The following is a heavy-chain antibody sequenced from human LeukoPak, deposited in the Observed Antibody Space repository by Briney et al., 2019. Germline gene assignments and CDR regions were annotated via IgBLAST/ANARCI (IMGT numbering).Heavy chain of an antibody. CDR2: IKQDGSEK. D-gene: IGHD5-24*01. CDR1: GFTFSNYW. V-gene: IGHV3-7*05. J-gene: IGHJ5*02. Sequence: GGSLRLSCASSGFTFSNYWMIWVRQAPGKGLEWVGNIKQDGSEKRYADSVRGRFSISRDNAQTSLYLQMNSLRAEDTAVYYCARASDPWLQLTWGQGTLVTVSS. CDR3: ARASDPWLQLT.